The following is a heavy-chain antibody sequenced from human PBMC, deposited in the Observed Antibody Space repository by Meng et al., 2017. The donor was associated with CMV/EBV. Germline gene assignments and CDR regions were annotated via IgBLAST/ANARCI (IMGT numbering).Heavy chain of an antibody. V-gene: IGHV1-45*02. CDR2: ITPFNGNT. CDR1: GNTFTYRY. Sequence: SGNTFTYRYLHWVRQAPGQALEWMGWITPFNGNTNYAQKFQDRVTITRDRSMSTAYMELSSLRSEDTAMYYCARDLIAVRPGWFDPWGQGTLVTVSS. J-gene: IGHJ5*02. D-gene: IGHD6-6*01. CDR3: ARDLIAVRPGWFDP.